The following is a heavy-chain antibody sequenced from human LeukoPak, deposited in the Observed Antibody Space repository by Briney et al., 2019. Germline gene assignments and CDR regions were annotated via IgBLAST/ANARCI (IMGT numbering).Heavy chain of an antibody. Sequence: GGSLRLSCAASGFTFDDNAMHWVRQVPGKGLEWVSGISWNSGSIGYADSVKGRFTISRDNAKNSLYLQMNSLRAEDTAVYYCAKELGYCSSTSCYESDPWGQGTLVTVSS. D-gene: IGHD2-2*01. CDR1: GFTFDDNA. CDR2: ISWNSGSI. J-gene: IGHJ5*02. V-gene: IGHV3-9*01. CDR3: AKELGYCSSTSCYESDP.